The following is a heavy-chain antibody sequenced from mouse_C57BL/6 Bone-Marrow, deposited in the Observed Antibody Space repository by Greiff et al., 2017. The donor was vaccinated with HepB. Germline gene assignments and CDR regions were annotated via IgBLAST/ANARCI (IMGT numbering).Heavy chain of an antibody. V-gene: IGHV5-6*02. CDR3: ARRGNYGSRPWFAY. CDR2: ISSGGSYT. D-gene: IGHD1-1*01. CDR1: GFTFSSYG. J-gene: IGHJ3*01. Sequence: EVKLEESGGDLVKPGGSLKLSCAASGFTFSSYGMSWVRQTPDKRLEWVATISSGGSYTYYPDSVKGRFTISRDNAKNTLYLQMSSLKSEDTAMYYCARRGNYGSRPWFAYWGQGTLVTVSA.